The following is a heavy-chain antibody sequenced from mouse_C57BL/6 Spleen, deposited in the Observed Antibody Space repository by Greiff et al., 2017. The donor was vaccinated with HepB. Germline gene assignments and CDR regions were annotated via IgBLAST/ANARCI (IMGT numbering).Heavy chain of an antibody. V-gene: IGHV1-26*01. Sequence: VQLQQSGPELVKPGASVKISCKASGYTFTDYYMNWVKQSHGKSLEWIGDINPNNGGTSYNQKFKGKATLTVDKSSSTAYMELRSLTSEDSAVYYCARSFITTRGFDYWGQGTTLTVSS. CDR2: INPNNGGT. J-gene: IGHJ2*01. CDR3: ARSFITTRGFDY. D-gene: IGHD1-1*01. CDR1: GYTFTDYY.